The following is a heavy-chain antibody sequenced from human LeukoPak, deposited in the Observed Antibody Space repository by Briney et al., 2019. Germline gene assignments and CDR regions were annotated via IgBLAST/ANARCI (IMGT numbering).Heavy chain of an antibody. CDR1: GYTFTSYY. V-gene: IGHV1-46*01. Sequence: ASVKVSCKASGYTFTSYYMHWVRQAPGQGLEWMGIINPSGGSTSYAQKFQGRVTMTRDTSTSTVYMELSSLRSEDTAVYYCARDLHYYDSSGFATNAFDIWGQGTMVIVSS. CDR3: ARDLHYYDSSGFATNAFDI. D-gene: IGHD3-22*01. J-gene: IGHJ3*02. CDR2: INPSGGST.